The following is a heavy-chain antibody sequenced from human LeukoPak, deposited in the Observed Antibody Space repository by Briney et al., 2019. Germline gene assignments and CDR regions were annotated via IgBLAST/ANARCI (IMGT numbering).Heavy chain of an antibody. CDR2: TRNKANSYTT. J-gene: IGHJ5*02. D-gene: IGHD2/OR15-2a*01. CDR1: GFTFSDHY. CDR3: TTLEYVA. V-gene: IGHV3-72*01. Sequence: GGSLRLSCAASGFTFSDHYMDWVRQAPGKGLEWVGRTRNKANSYTTEYAASVKGRFTISRDDSKNSLYLQMNSLKTEDTAMYYCTTLEYVAWGQGTLVTVSS.